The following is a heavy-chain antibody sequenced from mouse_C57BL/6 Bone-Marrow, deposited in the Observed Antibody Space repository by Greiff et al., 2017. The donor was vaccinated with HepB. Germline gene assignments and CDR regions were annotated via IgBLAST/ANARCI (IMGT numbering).Heavy chain of an antibody. CDR2: IYPGSGST. CDR3: ARPWEHYYGSSYGYAMDY. V-gene: IGHV1-55*01. J-gene: IGHJ4*01. CDR1: GYTFTSYW. D-gene: IGHD1-1*01. Sequence: QVQLQQPGAELVKPGASVKMSCKASGYTFTSYWITWVKQRPGQGLEWIGDIYPGSGSTNYNEKFKSKATLTVDTSSSTAYMQLSSLTSEDSAVYYGARPWEHYYGSSYGYAMDYWGQGTSVTVSS.